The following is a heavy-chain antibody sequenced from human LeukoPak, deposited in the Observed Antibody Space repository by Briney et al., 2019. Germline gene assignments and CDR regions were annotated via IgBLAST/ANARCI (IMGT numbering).Heavy chain of an antibody. CDR3: VVVCSSTSCYAGLDY. CDR2: ISSSSSYI. D-gene: IGHD2-2*01. Sequence: GGSLRLSCTASGFTFGDHAMSWVRQAPGKGLEWVSSISSSSSYIYYADSVKGRFTISRDNAKNSLYLQMNSLRAEDTAVYYCVVVCSSTSCYAGLDYWGQGTLVTVSS. CDR1: GFTFGDHA. J-gene: IGHJ4*02. V-gene: IGHV3-21*01.